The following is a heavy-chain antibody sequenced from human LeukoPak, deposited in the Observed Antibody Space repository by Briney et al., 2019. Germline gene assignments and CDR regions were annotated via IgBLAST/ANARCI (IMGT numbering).Heavy chain of an antibody. D-gene: IGHD2-21*02. CDR2: ISAYNGNT. CDR3: ARITYCGGDCYSWYYYGMDV. CDR1: GYTFTSYG. Sequence: GASVKVSCKASGYTFTSYGISWVRQAPGQGLEWMGWISAYNGNTNHAQKLQGRVTMTTDTSTSTAYMELRSLRSDDTAVYYCARITYCGGDCYSWYYYGMDVWGQGTTVTVSS. J-gene: IGHJ6*02. V-gene: IGHV1-18*01.